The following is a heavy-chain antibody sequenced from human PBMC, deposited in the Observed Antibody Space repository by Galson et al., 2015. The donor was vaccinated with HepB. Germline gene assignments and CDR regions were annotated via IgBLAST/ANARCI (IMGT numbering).Heavy chain of an antibody. CDR2: IYYRGGT. Sequence: SETLSLTCSVSGGSITSTTYYWGWIRQPPGKGLEWIGNIYYRGGTYYNPSLKSRVTISVDTSRNQFSLKLSSVTAADTGIYYCARNVSNGWYGHDAFDVWGQGTMVTVSS. CDR3: ARNVSNGWYGHDAFDV. D-gene: IGHD6-19*01. V-gene: IGHV4-39*07. CDR1: GGSITSTTYY. J-gene: IGHJ3*01.